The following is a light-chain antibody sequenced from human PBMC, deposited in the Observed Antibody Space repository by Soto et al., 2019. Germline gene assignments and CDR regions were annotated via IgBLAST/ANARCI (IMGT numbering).Light chain of an antibody. CDR3: QQYDNLPLYT. CDR1: QDISNY. CDR2: DAS. V-gene: IGKV1-33*01. Sequence: KLSPSPSSLSSSVEVRVPITYQSSQDISNYLNWYQQKPGKAPKLLIYDASNLETGVPQRFSGSVSGTEFTFTISSLQPEDSATYYCQQYDNLPLYTFGQGTKVDIK. J-gene: IGKJ2*01.